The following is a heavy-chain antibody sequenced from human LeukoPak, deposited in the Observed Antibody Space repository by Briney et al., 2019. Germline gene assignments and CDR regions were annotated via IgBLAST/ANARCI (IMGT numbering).Heavy chain of an antibody. CDR1: GYTFTSCG. CDR3: ARNYYDSSGYYLPDFDY. Sequence: ASVRVSCKASGYTFTSCGISWVRQAPGQGLEWMGWISAYNGNTNYAQKLQGRVTMTTDTSTSTAYMELRSLRSDDTAVYYCARNYYDSSGYYLPDFDYWGQGTLVTVSS. CDR2: ISAYNGNT. J-gene: IGHJ4*02. D-gene: IGHD3-22*01. V-gene: IGHV1-18*01.